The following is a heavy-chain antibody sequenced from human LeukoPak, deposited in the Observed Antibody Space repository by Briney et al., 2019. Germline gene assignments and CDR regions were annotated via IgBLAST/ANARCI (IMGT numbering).Heavy chain of an antibody. CDR1: GGSISSSSYY. V-gene: IGHV4-39*07. D-gene: IGHD2-2*01. CDR3: ARAGLPSRSYLAY. Sequence: SETLSLTCTVSGGSISSSSYYWGWIRQPPGKGLEWIGNIYYSGSTYCNPSLKSRVTISIDTSKNQFSLKLSSVTAADTAVYYCARAGLPSRSYLAYWGQGTLVTVSS. J-gene: IGHJ4*03. CDR2: IYYSGST.